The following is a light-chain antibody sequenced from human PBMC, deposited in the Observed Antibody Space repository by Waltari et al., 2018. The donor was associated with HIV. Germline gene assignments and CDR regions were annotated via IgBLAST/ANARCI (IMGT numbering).Light chain of an antibody. V-gene: IGLV2-8*01. Sequence: QSALTQPPSASGSPGQSVPISCTGASSAVGAFKYVSWYQQHPGKAPKLLIYDVTKRPSGVPDRFSGSKSGNTASLTVSGLQAEDEAHYYCSSYAGSSMSYAFGTGTKVTVL. CDR3: SSYAGSSMSYA. CDR2: DVT. CDR1: SSAVGAFKY. J-gene: IGLJ1*01.